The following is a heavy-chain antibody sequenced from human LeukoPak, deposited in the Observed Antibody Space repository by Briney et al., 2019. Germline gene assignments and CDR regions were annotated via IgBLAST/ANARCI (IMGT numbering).Heavy chain of an antibody. CDR3: ARSSMLRFLETLNWFDP. D-gene: IGHD3-3*01. Sequence: GASVKVSCKASGYTFTSYAMNWVRQAPGQGLEWMGWINTNTGNPTYAQGFTGRFVFSLDTSVSTAYLQISSLKAEDTAVYYCARSSMLRFLETLNWFDPWGQGTLVTVSS. J-gene: IGHJ5*02. V-gene: IGHV7-4-1*02. CDR2: INTNTGNP. CDR1: GYTFTSYA.